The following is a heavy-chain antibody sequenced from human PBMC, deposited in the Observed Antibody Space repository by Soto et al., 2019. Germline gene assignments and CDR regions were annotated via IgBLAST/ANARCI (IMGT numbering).Heavy chain of an antibody. CDR2: IYYSGST. CDR1: GGSISSYY. J-gene: IGHJ5*02. CDR3: ARDYTLYGSEWFDP. V-gene: IGHV4-59*01. D-gene: IGHD3-10*01. Sequence: SETLSLTCTVSGGSISSYYWSWIRQPPGKGLEWIGYIYYSGSTNYNPSLKSRVTISVDTSKNKFSLKLSSVTAADTAVYYCARDYTLYGSEWFDPWGQGTLVTVSS.